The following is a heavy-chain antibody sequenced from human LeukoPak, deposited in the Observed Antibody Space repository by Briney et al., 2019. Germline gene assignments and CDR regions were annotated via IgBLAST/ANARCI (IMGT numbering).Heavy chain of an antibody. J-gene: IGHJ4*02. CDR2: INHSGST. CDR1: GGSFSGYY. CDR3: ARVGHHTGYSSGWADY. D-gene: IGHD6-19*01. V-gene: IGHV4-34*01. Sequence: SETLSLTCAVYGGSFSGYYWSWTRQPPGKGLEWIGEINHSGSTNYNPSLKSRVTISVDTSKNQFSLKLSSVTAADTAVYYCARVGHHTGYSSGWADYWGQGTLVTVSS.